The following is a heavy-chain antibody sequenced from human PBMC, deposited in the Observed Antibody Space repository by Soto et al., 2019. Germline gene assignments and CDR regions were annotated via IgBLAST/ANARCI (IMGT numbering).Heavy chain of an antibody. CDR2: IDWDDDK. J-gene: IGHJ5*02. CDR1: GFSLSTSGMR. Sequence: SGPTLVNPTQTLTLTCTFSGFSLSTSGMRVSWIRQPPGKALEWLARIDWDDDKLYSTSLKTRLTISKDTSKNQVVLTMTNMDPVDTATYYCARSTVAAGNRWFDPWGEGTLVPVSS. V-gene: IGHV2-70*04. D-gene: IGHD6-13*01. CDR3: ARSTVAAGNRWFDP.